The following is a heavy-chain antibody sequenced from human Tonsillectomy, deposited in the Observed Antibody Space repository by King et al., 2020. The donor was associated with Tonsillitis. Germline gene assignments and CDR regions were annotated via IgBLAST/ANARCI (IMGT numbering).Heavy chain of an antibody. V-gene: IGHV4-59*08. CDR1: GGSISSYY. CDR2: IYYSGST. J-gene: IGHJ3*02. D-gene: IGHD2-2*02. Sequence: QLQESGPGLVKPSETLSLTCTVSGGSISSYYWSWIRQPPGKGLEWIGYIYYSGSTNYNPSLKSRVTISVDTSKNQFSLKLSSVTAADTAVYSCARHPYTCNTSDAFYIWGQGTMVTVSS. CDR3: ARHPYTCNTSDAFYI.